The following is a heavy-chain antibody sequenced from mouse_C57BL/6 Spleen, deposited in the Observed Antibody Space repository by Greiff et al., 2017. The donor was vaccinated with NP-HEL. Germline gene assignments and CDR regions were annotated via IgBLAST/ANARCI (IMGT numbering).Heavy chain of an antibody. J-gene: IGHJ2*01. CDR2: INPYNGGT. V-gene: IGHV1-19*01. CDR3: ARSDYYGSKGYFDY. D-gene: IGHD1-1*01. CDR1: GYTFTDYY. Sequence: DVQLQESGPVLVKPGASVKMSCKASGYTFTDYYMNWVKQSHGKSLEWIGVINPYNGGTSYNQKFKGKATLTVDKSSSTAYMELNSLTSEDSAVYYCARSDYYGSKGYFDYWGQGTTLTVSS.